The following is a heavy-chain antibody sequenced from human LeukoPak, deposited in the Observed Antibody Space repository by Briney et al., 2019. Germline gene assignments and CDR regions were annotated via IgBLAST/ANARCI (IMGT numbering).Heavy chain of an antibody. D-gene: IGHD5-24*01. Sequence: GGSLRLSCAASGFTFSSYGIHWVRQAPGKGLEWVAFIRYDGSNKYHADSVKGRFTISRDNSKNTLYLQMNSLRADDTAVYYCAKSGYNRFDYWGQGTLVTVSS. V-gene: IGHV3-30*02. CDR1: GFTFSSYG. J-gene: IGHJ4*02. CDR3: AKSGYNRFDY. CDR2: IRYDGSNK.